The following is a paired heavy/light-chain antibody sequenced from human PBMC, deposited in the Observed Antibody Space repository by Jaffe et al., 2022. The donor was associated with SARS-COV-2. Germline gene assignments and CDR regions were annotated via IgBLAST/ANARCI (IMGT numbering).Light chain of an antibody. CDR3: QQYNKWPALV. J-gene: IGKJ4*01. CDR1: QSVSSN. Sequence: EIVMTQSPATLSVSPGDTATFSCRASQSVSSNLAWYQKKPGQAPRLLIYDASTRATDIPARFRGSGSGTDFTLTISSLQSEDFAVYYCQQYNKWPALVFGGGTKVEIK. CDR2: DAS. V-gene: IGKV3-15*01.
Heavy chain of an antibody. D-gene: IGHD6-6*01. V-gene: IGHV3-43D*03. CDR2: ITSDEGRT. CDR3: AKAAARMFYYYMDV. Sequence: EVHLVESGGVVLQPGGSLRLSCAASGFTFEDYAMHWVRQAPGKGLEWVSLITSDEGRTYYADSVKGRFTISRDNSKNSLYLQMNSLRAEDTALYYCAKAAARMFYYYMDVWGKGTTVTVSS. CDR1: GFTFEDYA. J-gene: IGHJ6*03.